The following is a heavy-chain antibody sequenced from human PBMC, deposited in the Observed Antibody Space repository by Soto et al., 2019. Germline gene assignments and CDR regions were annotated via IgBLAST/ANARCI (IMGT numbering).Heavy chain of an antibody. Sequence: PGGSLRLSCAASGFTFSSYAMSWVRQAPGKGLEWVSAISGSGGSTYYADSVKGRFTISRDNSKNTLYLQMNSLRAEDTAVYYCAKDRASSWSGSGDDFFDPWGQGTLVTVSS. D-gene: IGHD6-13*01. J-gene: IGHJ5*02. CDR3: AKDRASSWSGSGDDFFDP. V-gene: IGHV3-23*01. CDR2: ISGSGGST. CDR1: GFTFSSYA.